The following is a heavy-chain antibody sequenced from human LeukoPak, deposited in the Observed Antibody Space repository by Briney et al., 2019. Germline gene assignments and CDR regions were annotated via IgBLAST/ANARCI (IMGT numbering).Heavy chain of an antibody. D-gene: IGHD2-15*01. CDR2: INPNSGGT. V-gene: IGHV1-2*02. J-gene: IGHJ4*02. CDR1: GYTFTGYY. CDR3: ARDSGREQLKEFDY. Sequence: ASVKVSCKASGYTFTGYYMHWVRQAPGQGLEWMGWINPNSGGTNYAQKFQGRVTMTRDTSISTAYMELSRLRSDDTAVYYCARDSGREQLKEFDYWGQGTLVTVSS.